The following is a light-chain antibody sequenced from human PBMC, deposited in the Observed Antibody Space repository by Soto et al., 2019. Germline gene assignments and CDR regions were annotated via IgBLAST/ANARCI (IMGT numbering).Light chain of an antibody. J-gene: IGKJ1*01. CDR3: QQYNNWPPWT. CDR2: GAS. Sequence: EIVLTQSPGTLSLSPGERATLSCRASQSVSSSYLAWYQQKPGQAPRLLIYGASSRATGIPDRFSGSGSGTEFTLPISSLQSEDFAVYYCQQYNNWPPWTFGQGTKVEIK. CDR1: QSVSSSY. V-gene: IGKV3-20*01.